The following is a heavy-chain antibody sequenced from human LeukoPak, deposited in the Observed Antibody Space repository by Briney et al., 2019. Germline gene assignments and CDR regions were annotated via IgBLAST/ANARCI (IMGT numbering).Heavy chain of an antibody. J-gene: IGHJ6*03. V-gene: IGHV1-69*13. CDR2: IIPIFGTA. Sequence: ASVKVSCKASGYTFTSYGISWVRQAPGQGLEWMGGIIPIFGTANYAQKFQGRVTITADESTSTAYMELSSLRSEDTAVYYCARVRGSGSHGYYYYMDVWDKGTTVTVSS. CDR3: ARVRGSGSHGYYYYMDV. CDR1: GYTFTSYG. D-gene: IGHD1-26*01.